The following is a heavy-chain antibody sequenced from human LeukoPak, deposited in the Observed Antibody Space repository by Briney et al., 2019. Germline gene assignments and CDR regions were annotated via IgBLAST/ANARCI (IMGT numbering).Heavy chain of an antibody. CDR2: ISYDGSNK. D-gene: IGHD3-22*01. Sequence: GGSLRLSCAASGFTFSSYAMHWVRQAPGKGLEWVAVISYDGSNKYYADSVKGRFTISRDNSKNTLYLQVNSLRAEDTAVYYCARDPSYDSSGYEIDYWGQGTLVTVSS. V-gene: IGHV3-30*04. CDR1: GFTFSSYA. J-gene: IGHJ4*02. CDR3: ARDPSYDSSGYEIDY.